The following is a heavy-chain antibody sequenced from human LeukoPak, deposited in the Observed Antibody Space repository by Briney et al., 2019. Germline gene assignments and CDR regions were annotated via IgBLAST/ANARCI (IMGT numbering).Heavy chain of an antibody. D-gene: IGHD2-8*01. CDR1: GFTFSSYA. CDR2: ISYDGSNK. Sequence: GGSLRLSCAASGFTFSSYAMHWVRQAPGKGLEWVAVISYDGSNKYYADSVKGRFTISRDNSKNTLYLQMNSLRAEGTAVYYCTRDNGYCTNGVCYNNWFDPWGQGTLVTVSS. V-gene: IGHV3-30*01. J-gene: IGHJ5*02. CDR3: TRDNGYCTNGVCYNNWFDP.